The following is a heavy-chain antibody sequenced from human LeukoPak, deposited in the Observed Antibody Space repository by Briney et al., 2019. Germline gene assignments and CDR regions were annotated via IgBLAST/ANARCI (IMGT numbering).Heavy chain of an antibody. Sequence: GGSLRLSCVASGFTFSTYAMHWVRQAPGTGLEWVAVISYDGTNKYYADSLKGRFTISRDNSKNTMYLQVNSLRPGDTAVYYCAKDFYDTSANGAFDIWGHGTMVSVSP. CDR2: ISYDGTNK. CDR3: AKDFYDTSANGAFDI. V-gene: IGHV3-30*18. D-gene: IGHD2/OR15-2a*01. CDR1: GFTFSTYA. J-gene: IGHJ3*02.